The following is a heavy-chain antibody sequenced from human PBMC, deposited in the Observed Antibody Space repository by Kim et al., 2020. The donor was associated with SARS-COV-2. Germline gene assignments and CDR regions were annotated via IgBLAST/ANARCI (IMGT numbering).Heavy chain of an antibody. V-gene: IGHV3-33*01. D-gene: IGHD3-3*01. CDR3: ARDGRYDFWSGRYYYYGMDV. J-gene: IGHJ6*02. CDR2: IWYDGSNK. Sequence: GGSLRLSCAASGFTFSSYGMHWVRQAPGKGLEWVAVIWYDGSNKYYADSVKGRFTISRDNSKNTLYLQMNSLRAEDTAVYYCARDGRYDFWSGRYYYYGMDVWGQGTTVTVSS. CDR1: GFTFSSYG.